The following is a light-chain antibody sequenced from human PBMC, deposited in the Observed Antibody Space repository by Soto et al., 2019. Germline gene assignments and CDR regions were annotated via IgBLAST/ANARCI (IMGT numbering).Light chain of an antibody. CDR3: QQYGSSPTT. J-gene: IGKJ1*01. CDR1: QSVSSSY. Sequence: EIVFTQSPGTLSLSPGERATLSCRASQSVSSSYLAWYQQKPGQAPRLLIYGASSRATGIPDRFSGSGSGTDFTLTSSRLEPEDFAVYYCQQYGSSPTTFGQGTKVDI. CDR2: GAS. V-gene: IGKV3-20*01.